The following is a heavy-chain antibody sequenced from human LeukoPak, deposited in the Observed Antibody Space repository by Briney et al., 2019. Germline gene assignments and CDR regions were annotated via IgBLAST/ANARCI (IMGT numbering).Heavy chain of an antibody. CDR1: GGSFSGYY. D-gene: IGHD3-10*01. Sequence: SETLSLTCTVYGGSFSGYYWSWLRQPPGKGLEWIGEINHSGSTNYNPSLKSRVTISVDTSKNQFSLKLSSVTAADTAVYYCARVARGFDYWGQGTLVTVSS. J-gene: IGHJ4*02. CDR2: INHSGST. V-gene: IGHV4-34*01. CDR3: ARVARGFDY.